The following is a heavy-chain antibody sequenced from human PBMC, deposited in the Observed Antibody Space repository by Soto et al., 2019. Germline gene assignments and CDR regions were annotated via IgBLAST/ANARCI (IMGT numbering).Heavy chain of an antibody. D-gene: IGHD2-15*01. CDR1: GYTCTSSP. J-gene: IGHJ6*02. Sequence: GASVKVSCKASGYTCTSSPMHWVGPAPVQRLEWMGWHNTGGGDTKYSQKFQGRVTITRDTSASTAYMELTSLRSDDTALYYCARWQRCSSQYGIGVLGQGGTVTVAS. CDR3: ARWQRCSSQYGIGV. V-gene: IGHV1-3*04. CDR2: HNTGGGDT.